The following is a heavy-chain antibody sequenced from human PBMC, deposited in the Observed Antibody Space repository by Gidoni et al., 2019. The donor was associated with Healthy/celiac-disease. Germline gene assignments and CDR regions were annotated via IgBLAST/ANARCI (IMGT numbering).Heavy chain of an antibody. D-gene: IGHD2-15*01. CDR3: ARGGAVGVVVVAAFNWFDP. Sequence: QVQLVQSGAEVKKPGSSVKVSCKASGGTFSSYASSWVRQAPGQGLEWMGGIIPIFGTANYAQKFQGRVTITADESTSTAYMELSSLRSEDTAVYYCARGGAVGVVVVAAFNWFDPWGQGTLVTVSS. V-gene: IGHV1-69*01. CDR2: IIPIFGTA. J-gene: IGHJ5*02. CDR1: GGTFSSYA.